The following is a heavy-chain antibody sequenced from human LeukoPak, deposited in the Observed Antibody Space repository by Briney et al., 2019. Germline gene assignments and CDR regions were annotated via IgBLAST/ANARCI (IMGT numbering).Heavy chain of an antibody. Sequence: ASVKVSCKASGGTFSSYAISWVRQAPGQGLEWMGGIIPIFGTAIYAQKFQGRVTMTEDTSTDTAYMELSSLRSEDTAVYYCATMTYSYGLDYWGQGTLVTVSS. CDR2: IIPIFGTA. CDR1: GGTFSSYA. V-gene: IGHV1-69*06. CDR3: ATMTYSYGLDY. J-gene: IGHJ4*02. D-gene: IGHD5-18*01.